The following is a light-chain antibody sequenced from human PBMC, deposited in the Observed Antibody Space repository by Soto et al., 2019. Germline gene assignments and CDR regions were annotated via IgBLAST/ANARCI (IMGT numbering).Light chain of an antibody. CDR1: QVISSY. CDR2: STS. V-gene: IGKV1-9*01. Sequence: IHFTRSTYRMSAAEGNSVDIACRASQVISSYLAWYQQKPGKAPKLLIYSTSTLQSGVPSRFSGRESGTDLTLMLCRHHREAFAPYYEAPRPTAAGTFGEGTRLEIK. CDR3: APRPTAAGT. J-gene: IGKJ5*01.